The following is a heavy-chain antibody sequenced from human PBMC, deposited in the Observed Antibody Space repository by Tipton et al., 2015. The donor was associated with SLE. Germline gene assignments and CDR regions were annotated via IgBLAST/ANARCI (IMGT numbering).Heavy chain of an antibody. CDR3: ARERRDYGGNPFPYYFDY. V-gene: IGHV4-31*03. D-gene: IGHD4-23*01. CDR1: GGSISSGGYY. Sequence: TLSLTCTVSGGSISSGGYYWSWIRQHPGKGLEWIGYIYYSGSTYYNPSLKSRVTISVDTSKNQFSLKLSSVTAADTAVYYCARERRDYGGNPFPYYFDYWGQGTLVTVSS. J-gene: IGHJ4*02. CDR2: IYYSGST.